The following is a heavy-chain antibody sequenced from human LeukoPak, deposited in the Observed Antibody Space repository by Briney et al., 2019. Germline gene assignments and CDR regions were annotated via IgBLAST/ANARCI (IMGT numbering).Heavy chain of an antibody. CDR1: GGTFSSYA. J-gene: IGHJ5*02. V-gene: IGHV1-18*01. CDR2: ISGYNDNT. D-gene: IGHD6-19*01. CDR3: ARDEEAAVAGANWFDP. Sequence: ASVKVSCEASGGTFSSYAISWVRQAPGQGLEWMGWISGYNDNTNYAQKLQGRVTMTTDTSTNTAYMELRSLRSDDTAVYYCARDEEAAVAGANWFDPWGQGTLVTVSS.